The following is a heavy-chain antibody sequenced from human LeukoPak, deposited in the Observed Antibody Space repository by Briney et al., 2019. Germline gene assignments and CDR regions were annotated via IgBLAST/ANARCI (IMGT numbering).Heavy chain of an antibody. J-gene: IGHJ6*04. D-gene: IGHD2-21*02. V-gene: IGHV3-11*04. CDR2: ISSSGSTI. CDR3: ASVVVTAMADV. CDR1: GFIISYYY. Sequence: GSLRLSCAASGFIISYYYMSCMRPAPGKGLEWVSYISSSGSTIYYADSVKGRFTISRDNAKNSLYLQMNSLRAEDTAVYYCASVVVTAMADVWGKGTTVTISS.